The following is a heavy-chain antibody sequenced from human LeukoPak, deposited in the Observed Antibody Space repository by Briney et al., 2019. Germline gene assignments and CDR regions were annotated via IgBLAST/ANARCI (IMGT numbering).Heavy chain of an antibody. CDR3: AKTRPNYSSGWYGFDY. CDR1: GFTFSSYA. J-gene: IGHJ4*02. V-gene: IGHV3-23*01. CDR2: ISGSGGST. Sequence: GGSLRLSCAASGFTFSSYAMSWVRQAPGKGLEWVSAISGSGGSTYYADSVKGRFTISRDNSKNTLYLQMNSLRAEDTAVYYCAKTRPNYSSGWYGFDYWGQGTLVTVSS. D-gene: IGHD6-19*01.